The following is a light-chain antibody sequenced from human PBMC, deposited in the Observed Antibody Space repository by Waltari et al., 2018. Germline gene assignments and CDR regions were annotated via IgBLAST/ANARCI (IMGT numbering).Light chain of an antibody. CDR3: QQYGTSFS. CDR2: DAS. J-gene: IGKJ3*01. V-gene: IGKV3-11*01. Sequence: EIVLTQSPATLSLSPGERATLSCRASQSVSSYLAWYQQKPGQAPRLLIYDASNRATGIPARFSGSGSGTDFTLTISSLEPEDFAVYYCQQYGTSFSFGPGTKVAIK. CDR1: QSVSSY.